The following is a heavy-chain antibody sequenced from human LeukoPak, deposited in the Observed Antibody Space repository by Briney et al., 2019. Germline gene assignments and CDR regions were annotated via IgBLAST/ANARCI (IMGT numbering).Heavy chain of an antibody. CDR3: ARGPKLYNWNYMGAFDI. J-gene: IGHJ3*02. CDR1: GGSFSGYY. Sequence: TSETLSLTCAVYGGSFSGYYWSWIRQPPGKGLEWIGEINHSGSTNYNPSLKSRVTISVDTSKNQFSLKLSSVTAADTAVYYCARGPKLYNWNYMGAFDIWGQGTMVTVSS. D-gene: IGHD1-7*01. V-gene: IGHV4-34*01. CDR2: INHSGST.